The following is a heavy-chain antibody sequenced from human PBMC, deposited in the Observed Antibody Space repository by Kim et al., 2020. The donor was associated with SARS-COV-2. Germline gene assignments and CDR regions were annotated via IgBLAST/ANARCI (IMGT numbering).Heavy chain of an antibody. CDR2: ISGSGGST. Sequence: GGSLRLSCAASGFTFSSYAMSWVRQAPGKGLEWVSAISGSGGSTYYADSVKGRFTISRDNSKNTLYLQMNSLRAEDTAVYYCAKKGGRMSGYDSDYYYGMDVWGQGTTVTVSS. D-gene: IGHD5-12*01. J-gene: IGHJ6*02. V-gene: IGHV3-23*01. CDR3: AKKGGRMSGYDSDYYYGMDV. CDR1: GFTFSSYA.